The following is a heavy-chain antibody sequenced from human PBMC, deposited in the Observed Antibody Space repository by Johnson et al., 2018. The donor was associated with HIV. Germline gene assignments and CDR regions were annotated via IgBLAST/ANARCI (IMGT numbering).Heavy chain of an antibody. D-gene: IGHD4-23*01. CDR1: GFTFSSYG. V-gene: IGHV3-33*06. Sequence: QVQLVESGGGVVQPGRSLRLSCAASGFTFSSYGMHWVRQAPGKGLEWVAVIWYDGSNKYSADSVRGRFNISRDNSKKTLYLQMNSLRAEDTAVYYCAKSGPRGGNPDDAFDIWGQGTMVTVSS. CDR2: IWYDGSNK. CDR3: AKSGPRGGNPDDAFDI. J-gene: IGHJ3*02.